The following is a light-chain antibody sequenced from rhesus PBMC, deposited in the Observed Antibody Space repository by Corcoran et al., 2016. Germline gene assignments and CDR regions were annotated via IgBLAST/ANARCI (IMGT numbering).Light chain of an antibody. Sequence: DIQMTQSPSSLSASVGDTVTITCQVSQSISSWLAWYQQKPGKAPNLLLYKASNLQSGVPSRFSGTGSGTDFTLTIRSLQPEDFATYYCPQYATSPYSFGQGTKVEIK. CDR1: QSISSW. CDR3: PQYATSPYS. CDR2: KAS. J-gene: IGKJ2*01. V-gene: IGKV1-22*01.